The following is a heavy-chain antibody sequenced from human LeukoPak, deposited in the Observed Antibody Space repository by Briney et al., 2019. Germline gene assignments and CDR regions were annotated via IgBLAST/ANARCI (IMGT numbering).Heavy chain of an antibody. Sequence: GGSLRLSCAASGFTFSSYWMSWVRQAPGKGLEWVANIKQDGSEKYYVDSVKGRFTISRDNAKNSLYLQMNSLRAEDTAVYYCARDGQHDSSGWYLFDYWGQGTLVTVSS. CDR3: ARDGQHDSSGWYLFDY. J-gene: IGHJ4*02. D-gene: IGHD6-19*01. CDR2: IKQDGSEK. V-gene: IGHV3-7*01. CDR1: GFTFSSYW.